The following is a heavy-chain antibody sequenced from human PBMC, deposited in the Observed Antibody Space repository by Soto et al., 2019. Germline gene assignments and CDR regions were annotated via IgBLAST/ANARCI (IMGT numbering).Heavy chain of an antibody. CDR3: ARDTASGNYFSPFHY. CDR1: GFTFSRYW. D-gene: IGHD3-10*01. Sequence: GGSLRLSCTASGFTFSRYWMSWVRQAPGKGLEWVANIKQDGSEKYYVDSVKGRFTISRDNGKNSLDLQMNSLRDEDTAVYYYARDTASGNYFSPFHYWGQGTLVTVSS. CDR2: IKQDGSEK. V-gene: IGHV3-7*01. J-gene: IGHJ4*02.